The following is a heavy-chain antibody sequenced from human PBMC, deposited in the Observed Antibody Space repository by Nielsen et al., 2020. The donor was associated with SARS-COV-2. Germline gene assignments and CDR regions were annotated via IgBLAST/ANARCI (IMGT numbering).Heavy chain of an antibody. CDR2: INPSGGST. V-gene: IGHV1-46*01. Sequence: ASVKVSCKASGYTFSSYYIHWARQAPGQGLEWMGIINPSGGSTNYAQQFQGRVTMTRDTSTGTDYMQLNNLRSEDTAVYYCARGIIDTSWSHSWFDPWGQGTLVTVSS. CDR1: GYTFSSYY. D-gene: IGHD2-2*01. CDR3: ARGIIDTSWSHSWFDP. J-gene: IGHJ5*02.